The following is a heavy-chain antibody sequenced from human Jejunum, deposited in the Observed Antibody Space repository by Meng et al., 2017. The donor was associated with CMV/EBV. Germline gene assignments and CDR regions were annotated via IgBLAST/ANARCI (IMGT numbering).Heavy chain of an antibody. V-gene: IGHV2-5*02. CDR1: TSGVG. CDR2: IYRDDDK. J-gene: IGHJ4*01. CDR3: ADREGDAGMRTWRGGYVDH. D-gene: IGHD3-3*01. Sequence: TSGVGMGWIRQPPGKGLEWLAGIYRDDDKRYYTDLKSRRIITKEDNKNKVLYTKTNMQTVDKTTYYCADREGDAGMRTWRGGYVDHWGHGTLVTVSS.